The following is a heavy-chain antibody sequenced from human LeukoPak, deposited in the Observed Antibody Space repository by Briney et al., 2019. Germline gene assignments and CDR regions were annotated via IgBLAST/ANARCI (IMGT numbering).Heavy chain of an antibody. Sequence: GGSLRLSCTASGFTFGDYAMSWVRQAPGKGLEWVGFFRSKAYGGTSEYAASVKGRFTISRDDSKSIAYLQINSLKTEDTALYYCTRNYYGDSGGFFDYWGQGTLVTVSS. D-gene: IGHD4-17*01. CDR2: FRSKAYGGTS. CDR1: GFTFGDYA. V-gene: IGHV3-49*04. J-gene: IGHJ4*02. CDR3: TRNYYGDSGGFFDY.